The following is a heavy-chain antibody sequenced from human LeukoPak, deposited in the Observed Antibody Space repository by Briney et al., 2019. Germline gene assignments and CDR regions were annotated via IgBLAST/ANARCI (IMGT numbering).Heavy chain of an antibody. CDR2: ISSSGTTI. Sequence: GGSLTLSCAASEFTFSIYEMNWVPQAPGKGLEWISYISSSGTTIYYADSVKGRFTISRDNPKNPLYLQMNNLRAEDTDVYYCVRDNTARYCSSVSCLNGNAFDIWGQGTMVTVS. V-gene: IGHV3-48*03. J-gene: IGHJ3*02. CDR1: EFTFSIYE. D-gene: IGHD2-15*01. CDR3: VRDNTARYCSSVSCLNGNAFDI.